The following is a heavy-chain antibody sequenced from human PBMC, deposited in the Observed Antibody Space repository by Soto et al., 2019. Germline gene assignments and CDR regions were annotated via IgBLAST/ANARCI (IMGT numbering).Heavy chain of an antibody. Sequence: DEQLLESGGDLVQPGESLRLSCAASGFIFSDFAMSWVRQTPGKGLEWVSAVSVYGGSTHYSDAVKGRFTISRDNSRDTLFLQMNSLRAEDTAVYYYARRPAGDSHWYFDLWGRGTLVTVSS. D-gene: IGHD2-21*01. CDR1: GFIFSDFA. V-gene: IGHV3-23*01. CDR3: ARRPAGDSHWYFDL. J-gene: IGHJ2*01. CDR2: VSVYGGST.